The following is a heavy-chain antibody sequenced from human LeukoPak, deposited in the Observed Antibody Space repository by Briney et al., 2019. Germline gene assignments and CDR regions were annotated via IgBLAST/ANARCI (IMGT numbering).Heavy chain of an antibody. Sequence: SETLSLTCAVYGGSFSGYYWTWIRQPPDKELEWIGEINHSGSTNYNPSLKSRVTISIDTSKNQFSLKMTSVTAADTATYYCARGSFTDILTYYFDYWGRGTLVTVSS. CDR1: GGSFSGYY. CDR2: INHSGST. V-gene: IGHV4-34*01. D-gene: IGHD3-9*01. CDR3: ARGSFTDILTYYFDY. J-gene: IGHJ4*02.